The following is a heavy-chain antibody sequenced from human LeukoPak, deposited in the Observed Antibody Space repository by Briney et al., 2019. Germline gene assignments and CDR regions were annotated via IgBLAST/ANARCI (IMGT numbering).Heavy chain of an antibody. CDR3: AKDRCTNGVCYTFAY. V-gene: IGHV3-48*01. J-gene: IGHJ4*02. CDR2: ISSSSSTI. Sequence: GGSLRLSCAAFGFTFSTYSMSWVRQAPGKGLEWVSYISSSSSTISYPDSVKGRFTISRDNAKNSLYLQMNNLRAEDTAVYYCAKDRCTNGVCYTFAYWGQGTLVTVSS. D-gene: IGHD2-8*01. CDR1: GFTFSTYS.